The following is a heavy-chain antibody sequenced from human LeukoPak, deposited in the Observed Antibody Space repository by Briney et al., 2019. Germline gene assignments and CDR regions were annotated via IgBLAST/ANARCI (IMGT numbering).Heavy chain of an antibody. J-gene: IGHJ6*02. Sequence: GGSLRLSCAASGFTFSDHNMDWVRQAPGKGLEWVGRSRNKANSYTTEYAASVKGRFTFSRDDSKNSLYLQMNSLKVEDTAVYYCARTLSGCVYGLDVWGQGTTVTVSS. V-gene: IGHV3-72*01. D-gene: IGHD6-19*01. CDR2: SRNKANSYTT. CDR1: GFTFSDHN. CDR3: ARTLSGCVYGLDV.